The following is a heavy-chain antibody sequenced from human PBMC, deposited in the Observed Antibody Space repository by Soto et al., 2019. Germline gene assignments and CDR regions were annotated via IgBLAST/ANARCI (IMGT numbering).Heavy chain of an antibody. CDR3: ARVYDYVWGSYRYAPDD. Sequence: GGSLRLSCAASGFTFSSYAMHWVRQAPGKGLEWVAVISYDGSNKYYADSVKGRFTISRDNSKNTLYLQMNSLRAEDTAVYYCARVYDYVWGSYRYAPDDWGQGTLVTVAS. CDR1: GFTFSSYA. CDR2: ISYDGSNK. V-gene: IGHV3-30-3*01. D-gene: IGHD3-16*02. J-gene: IGHJ4*02.